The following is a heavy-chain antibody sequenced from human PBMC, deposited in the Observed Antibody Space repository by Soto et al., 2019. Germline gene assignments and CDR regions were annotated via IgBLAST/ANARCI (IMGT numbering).Heavy chain of an antibody. CDR3: ARGSAFGVAKPRFDP. V-gene: IGHV3-11*01. CDR2: ISSSGSTI. Sequence: GGSLRLSCAASGFTFSDYYMSWIRQAPGKGLEWVSYISSSGSTIYYADSVKGRFTISRDNAKNSLYLQMNSLRAEDTAVYYCARGSAFGVAKPRFDPWGQGTLVTVSS. D-gene: IGHD3-3*01. CDR1: GFTFSDYY. J-gene: IGHJ5*02.